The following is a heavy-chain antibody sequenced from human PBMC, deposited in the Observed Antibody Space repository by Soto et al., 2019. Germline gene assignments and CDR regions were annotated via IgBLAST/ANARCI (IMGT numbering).Heavy chain of an antibody. V-gene: IGHV3-30*03. CDR3: ARDLPLYCRGDCNFDF. Sequence: PGGSLRLSCGGSGFIFSRYGMHWVRQAPGKGLEWVTGISYDGGERFYADSVKGRFTISRGNSKNRLDLQMSSLRPEDTAVYYCARDLPLYCRGDCNFDFWGQGTLVTVST. D-gene: IGHD2-21*02. CDR1: GFIFSRYG. J-gene: IGHJ4*02. CDR2: ISYDGGER.